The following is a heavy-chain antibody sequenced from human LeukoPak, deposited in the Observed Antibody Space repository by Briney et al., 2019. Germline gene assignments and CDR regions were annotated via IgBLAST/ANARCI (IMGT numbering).Heavy chain of an antibody. Sequence: GGSLRLSCAASGFTFEDYAMHWVRQVPGKGLEWVSFIAWDGGATSYGDSVKGRFTITRDNNKNSLYLQMNSLRPEDSALYHCVKNQGGQLWPFDHWGQGTLVTVSS. V-gene: IGHV3-43D*04. J-gene: IGHJ4*02. CDR1: GFTFEDYA. CDR2: IAWDGGAT. CDR3: VKNQGGQLWPFDH. D-gene: IGHD5-18*01.